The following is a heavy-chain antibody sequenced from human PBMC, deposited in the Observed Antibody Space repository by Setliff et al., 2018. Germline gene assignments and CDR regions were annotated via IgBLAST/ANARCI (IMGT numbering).Heavy chain of an antibody. V-gene: IGHV3-23*01. D-gene: IGHD1-26*01. J-gene: IGHJ5*01. CDR3: AKDRVPDNIWDFDS. CDR1: GYTFSTYS. CDR2: ILGGGGNGGRGT. Sequence: GGSLRLSCVGSGYTFSTYSMVWVRQAPGKGLQWVSGILGGGGNGGRGTIYADSVRGRFIISRDNSKNTLYLHMNSLRAEDTALYYCAKDRVPDNIWDFDSWGPDTLVTVSS.